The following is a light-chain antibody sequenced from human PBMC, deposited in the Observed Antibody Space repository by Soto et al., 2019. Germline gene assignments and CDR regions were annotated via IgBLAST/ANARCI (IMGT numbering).Light chain of an antibody. CDR3: QQRSNWPIT. Sequence: EIVLTQSPGTVSVSPGERATLSFRASQSVSSYLAWYQQKPGQAPRLLIYDASNRATGIPARFSGSGSGTDFTLTVSSLEPEDFAVYYCQQRSNWPITFGQGTRLEIK. J-gene: IGKJ5*01. CDR2: DAS. V-gene: IGKV3-11*01. CDR1: QSVSSY.